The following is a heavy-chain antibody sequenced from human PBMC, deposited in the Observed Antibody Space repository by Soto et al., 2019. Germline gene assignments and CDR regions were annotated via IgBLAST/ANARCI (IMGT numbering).Heavy chain of an antibody. J-gene: IGHJ6*03. Sequence: ASVKVSCKASGYTFTSYGISWVRQAPGEGLEWMGWISAYNGNTNYAQKLQGRVTMTTDTSTSTAYMELRSLRSDDTAVYYCAPLDSVVVPAPMGRPASYHYYIDVCDKG. CDR2: ISAYNGNT. V-gene: IGHV1-18*01. CDR1: GYTFTSYG. D-gene: IGHD2-2*03. CDR3: APLDSVVVPAPMGRPASYHYYIDV.